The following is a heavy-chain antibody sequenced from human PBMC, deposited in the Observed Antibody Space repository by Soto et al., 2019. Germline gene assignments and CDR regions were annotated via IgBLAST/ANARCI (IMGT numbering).Heavy chain of an antibody. V-gene: IGHV3-21*01. D-gene: IGHD2-2*01. CDR3: ARAFPDIVVVPAAHVNYFDY. CDR1: GFTFSSYS. J-gene: IGHJ4*02. Sequence: GGSLRLSCAASGFTFSSYSMNWVRQAPGKGLEWVSSISSSSYIYYADSVKGRFTISRDNAKNSLYLQMNSLRAENTAVYYCARAFPDIVVVPAAHVNYFDYWGQGTLVTVSS. CDR2: ISSSSYI.